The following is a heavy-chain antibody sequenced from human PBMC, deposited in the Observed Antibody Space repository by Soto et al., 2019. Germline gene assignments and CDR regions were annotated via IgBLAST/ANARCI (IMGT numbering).Heavy chain of an antibody. J-gene: IGHJ5*02. CDR1: GFTFSSYA. CDR2: ISATGGTT. Sequence: PGGSLRLSCAASGFTFSSYALSWVRQAPGKGLEWVSAISATGGTTYYAGSVKGRFTISRDNSKNTLYLQMNSLRAEDTAVYYCARPGYSSGWGYNWFDPWGQGTLVTVSS. D-gene: IGHD6-19*01. V-gene: IGHV3-23*01. CDR3: ARPGYSSGWGYNWFDP.